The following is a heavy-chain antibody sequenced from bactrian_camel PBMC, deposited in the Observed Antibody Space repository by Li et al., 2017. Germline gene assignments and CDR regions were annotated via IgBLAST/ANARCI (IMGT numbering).Heavy chain of an antibody. CDR3: WAARRTGGFCSANLDYWVSANVHY. CDR2: IDSDGST. Sequence: HVQLVESGGGSVRPGGSLRLACAASGYTSGIQTMAWFRQTPGKEREGVAAIDSDGSTSYADFVQGRFTISKDNAKNTLYLQLNSLKPEDTAMYYCWAARRTGGFCSANLDYWVSANVHYWGQGTQVTVS. J-gene: IGHJ4*01. D-gene: IGHD7*01. V-gene: IGHV3S53*01. CDR1: GYTSGIQT.